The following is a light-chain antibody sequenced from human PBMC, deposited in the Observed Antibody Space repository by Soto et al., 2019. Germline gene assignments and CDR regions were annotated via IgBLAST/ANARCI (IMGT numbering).Light chain of an antibody. Sequence: EIVMTQTPLSSPVTLGQPASISCRSSQSLLDSDGETYLSWLQQRPGHPPRLLIYKTSSRFSGGPDRFSGSGAGKDFTLKISRVEVEDVGVYYCMQATQFPHTFGQGTKLEI. CDR1: QSLLDSDGETY. CDR2: KTS. CDR3: MQATQFPHT. V-gene: IGKV2-24*01. J-gene: IGKJ2*01.